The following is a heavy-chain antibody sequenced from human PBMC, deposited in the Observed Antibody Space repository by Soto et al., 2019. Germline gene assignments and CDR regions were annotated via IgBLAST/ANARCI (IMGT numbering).Heavy chain of an antibody. CDR3: ARGGYYDSSGSRNYHYYGMDV. CDR2: ISPYDDDT. CDR1: GYTFSSYG. Sequence: QAQLVQSGPEVKKPGASVKVSCKASGYTFSSYGISRVRQAPGQGLEWLGWISPYDDDTKYAQNLQGRVRMTTDTSTRTVYMDLRSLRSDDTAIYYCARGGYYDSSGSRNYHYYGMDVWGQGTTVTVSS. V-gene: IGHV1-18*01. D-gene: IGHD3-22*01. J-gene: IGHJ6*02.